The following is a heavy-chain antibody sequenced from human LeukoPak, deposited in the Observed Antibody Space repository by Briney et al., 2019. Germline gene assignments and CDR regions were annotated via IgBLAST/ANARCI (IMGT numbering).Heavy chain of an antibody. D-gene: IGHD4-17*01. V-gene: IGHV3-64*01. Sequence: GGSLRLSCAASGFTFSSYAMHWVRQAPGKGLECVSAISTNGVNTYYANSVKGRFTISRDNSKNTLYLQMGSLRAEDMAVYYCARGVTTAIDYWGEGTLVTVSS. CDR3: ARGVTTAIDY. CDR2: ISTNGVNT. CDR1: GFTFSSYA. J-gene: IGHJ4*02.